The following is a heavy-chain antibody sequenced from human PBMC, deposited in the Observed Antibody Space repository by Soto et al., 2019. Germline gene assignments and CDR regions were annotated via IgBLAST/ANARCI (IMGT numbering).Heavy chain of an antibody. D-gene: IGHD2-2*02. V-gene: IGHV3-30-3*01. J-gene: IGHJ4*02. Sequence: QVQLVESGGGVVQPGRSLRLSCAASGFTFSSYAMYWVRQAPGKGLEGVAGISYDGSNKYYADSVKGRFTISRDTSKNTLYLQMNSLRAEDTAVYYCAREGLVPAATPWFDYWGQGTLVTVSS. CDR2: ISYDGSNK. CDR1: GFTFSSYA. CDR3: AREGLVPAATPWFDY.